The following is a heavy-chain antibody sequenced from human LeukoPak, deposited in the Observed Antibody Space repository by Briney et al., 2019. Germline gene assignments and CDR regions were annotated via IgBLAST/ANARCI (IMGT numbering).Heavy chain of an antibody. CDR2: IYYSGST. J-gene: IGHJ3*02. Sequence: SQTLSLTCTVSGGSISSGGYYWSWIRQHPGKGLEWIGYIYYSGSTYYNPSLKSRVTISVDTSKNQFSLKLSSVTAADTAVYYCARGDYDFWSGYYTGQYKCAFDIWGQGTMVTVSS. CDR1: GGSISSGGYY. V-gene: IGHV4-31*03. D-gene: IGHD3-3*01. CDR3: ARGDYDFWSGYYTGQYKCAFDI.